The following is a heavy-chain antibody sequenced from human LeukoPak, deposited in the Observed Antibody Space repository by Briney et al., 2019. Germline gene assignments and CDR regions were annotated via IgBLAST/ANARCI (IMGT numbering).Heavy chain of an antibody. J-gene: IGHJ5*02. V-gene: IGHV4-4*07. D-gene: IGHD6-6*01. Sequence: SETLSLTCTVSGGSISSYYWSWIGQPAGKGLEWIGRIYTSGSTNYNPSLKSRVTMSVDTSKNQFSLKLSSVTAADTAVYYCARDRIAALRGHWFDPWGQGTLVTVSS. CDR2: IYTSGST. CDR3: ARDRIAALRGHWFDP. CDR1: GGSISSYY.